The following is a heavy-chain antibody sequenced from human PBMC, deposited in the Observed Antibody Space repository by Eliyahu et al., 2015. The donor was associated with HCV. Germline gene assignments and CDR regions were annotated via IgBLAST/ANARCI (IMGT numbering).Heavy chain of an antibody. V-gene: IGHV3-48*01. CDR1: GFNFSXXN. CDR3: ARSPRGSSGYYYYGMDV. CDR2: IITTSGSM. J-gene: IGHJ6*02. D-gene: IGHD6-6*01. Sequence: EVQLVESGGGLVQPGGSLXLSCAASGFNFSXXNXNWVRQAPGKGLEWISFIITTSGSMYYADSVKGRFTISGDNAKNSLYLQMNSLRVEDTALYYCARSPRGSSGYYYYGMDVWGQGTTVTVSS.